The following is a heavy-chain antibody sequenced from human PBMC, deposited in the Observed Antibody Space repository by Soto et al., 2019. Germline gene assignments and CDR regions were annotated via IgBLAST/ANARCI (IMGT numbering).Heavy chain of an antibody. J-gene: IGHJ4*02. CDR2: ISSSSYI. D-gene: IGHD3-22*01. V-gene: IGHV3-21*01. CDR3: ARVRYYYDSSGHTRVVDY. Sequence: GGSLRLSCAASGFTFSSYSMNWVRQAPGKGLEWVSSISSSSYIYYADSVKGRFTISRDNAKNSLYLQMNSLRAEDTAVYYCARVRYYYDSSGHTRVVDYWGQGTLVTVSS. CDR1: GFTFSSYS.